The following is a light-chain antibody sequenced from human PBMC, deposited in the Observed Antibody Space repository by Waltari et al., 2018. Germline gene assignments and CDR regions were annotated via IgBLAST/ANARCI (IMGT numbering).Light chain of an antibody. Sequence: DIVMTQSPESLAVSLGERATIRCKSSQTLLYISNNKNYLSWYQQKPGQPPRLLMYWASTRESGVPDGFSGSGSGTDFTLTIGSLQAEDVAVYYCQQYYDIPYTFGQGTKLEIK. V-gene: IGKV4-1*01. CDR3: QQYYDIPYT. CDR2: WAS. CDR1: QTLLYISNNKNY. J-gene: IGKJ2*01.